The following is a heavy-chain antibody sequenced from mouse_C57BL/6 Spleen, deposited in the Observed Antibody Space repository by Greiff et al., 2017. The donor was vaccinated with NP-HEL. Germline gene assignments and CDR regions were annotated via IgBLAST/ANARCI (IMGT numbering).Heavy chain of an antibody. V-gene: IGHV1-82*01. J-gene: IGHJ2*01. CDR1: GYAFSSSW. D-gene: IGHD1-1*02. Sequence: QVQLQQSGPELVKPGASVKISCKASGYAFSSSWMNWVKQRPGKGLEWIGRIYPGDGDTNYNGKFKGKATLTADKSSSTAYMHLSSLTAEDSAVYFCARSKAGNYFDYWGQGTTLTVSS. CDR3: ARSKAGNYFDY. CDR2: IYPGDGDT.